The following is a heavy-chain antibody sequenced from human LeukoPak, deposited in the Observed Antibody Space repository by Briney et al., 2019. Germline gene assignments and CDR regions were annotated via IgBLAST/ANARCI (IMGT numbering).Heavy chain of an antibody. V-gene: IGHV1-69*13. CDR3: ARGPVVAATTYFDY. CDR1: GYTFTSYG. D-gene: IGHD2-15*01. CDR2: IIPIFGTA. J-gene: IGHJ4*02. Sequence: SVKVSCKASGYTFTSYGISWVRQAPGQGLEWMGGIIPIFGTANYAQKFQGRVTITADESTSTAYMELSSLRSEDTAVYYCARGPVVAATTYFDYWGQGTLVTVSS.